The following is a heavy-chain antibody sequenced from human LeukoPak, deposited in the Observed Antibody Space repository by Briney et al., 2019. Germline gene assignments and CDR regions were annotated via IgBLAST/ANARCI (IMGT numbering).Heavy chain of an antibody. CDR3: ARDLTGGGWFDY. D-gene: IGHD6-19*01. J-gene: IGHJ4*02. CDR2: ISSSSSYI. CDR1: GFTFSSYS. Sequence: PGGSLRLSCAASGFTFSSYSMIWVRQAPGKGLEWVSSISSSSSYISYADSVKGRFTISRDNAKNSLYLQMNSLRAADTAVFYCARDLTGGGWFDYWGQGTLVTVSS. V-gene: IGHV3-21*01.